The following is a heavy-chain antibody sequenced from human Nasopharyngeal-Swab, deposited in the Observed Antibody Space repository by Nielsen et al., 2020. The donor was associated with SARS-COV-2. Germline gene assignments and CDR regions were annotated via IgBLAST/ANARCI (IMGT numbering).Heavy chain of an antibody. D-gene: IGHD3-22*01. CDR1: GYTFTSYY. CDR2: ISAYNGNT. V-gene: IGHV1-18*04. J-gene: IGHJ6*02. Sequence: ASVKVSCKASGYTFTSYYMHWVRQAPGQGLEWMGWISAYNGNTNYAQKLQGRVTMTTDTSTSTAYMELRSLRSDDTAVYYCARTYPFTMIVVVIPNYYGMDVWGQGTTVTVSS. CDR3: ARTYPFTMIVVVIPNYYGMDV.